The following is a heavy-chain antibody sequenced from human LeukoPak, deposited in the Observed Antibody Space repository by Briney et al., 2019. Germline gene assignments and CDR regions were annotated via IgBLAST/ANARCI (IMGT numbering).Heavy chain of an antibody. D-gene: IGHD4-17*01. V-gene: IGHV1-69*05. CDR1: GGTFSSYA. CDR3: ASSRPYGDYGKDDY. Sequence: SVKVSCKASGGTFSSYAISWVRQAPGQGLEWMGRIIPIFGTANYAQKFQGRVTITTDESTSTAYMELSSLRSEDTAVYYCASSRPYGDYGKDDYWGQGTLVTVSS. J-gene: IGHJ4*02. CDR2: IIPIFGTA.